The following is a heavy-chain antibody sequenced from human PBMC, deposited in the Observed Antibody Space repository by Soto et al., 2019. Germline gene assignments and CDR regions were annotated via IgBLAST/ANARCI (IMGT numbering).Heavy chain of an antibody. J-gene: IGHJ6*04. CDR2: TIPIFGTA. V-gene: IGHV1-69*01. CDR1: GGTFSSYA. CDR3: ARYPRIAARPAHYGMDV. D-gene: IGHD6-6*01. Sequence: QVQLVQSGAEVKKPGSSVKVSCKASGGTFSSYAISWVRQAPGQGLEWMGGTIPIFGTANYAQKFQGRVTSTSDHSTSTAYLERRSLSHEDTAVYYCARYPRIAARPAHYGMDVSGKGTTVSVSS.